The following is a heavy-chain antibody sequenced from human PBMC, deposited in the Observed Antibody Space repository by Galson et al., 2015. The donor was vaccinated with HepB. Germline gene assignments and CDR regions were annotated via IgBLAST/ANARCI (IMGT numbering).Heavy chain of an antibody. D-gene: IGHD2-2*01. Sequence: SLRLSCAASGFTFSRYSMNWVRQAPGKGLEWVSFISSGSTYIYYADSVKGRFTISRDNAKNSLYLQMNSLRAEDTAVYYCARDCSSTSCYGPPGDWGQGTLVTVSS. J-gene: IGHJ4*02. V-gene: IGHV3-21*01. CDR1: GFTFSRYS. CDR3: ARDCSSTSCYGPPGD. CDR2: ISSGSTYI.